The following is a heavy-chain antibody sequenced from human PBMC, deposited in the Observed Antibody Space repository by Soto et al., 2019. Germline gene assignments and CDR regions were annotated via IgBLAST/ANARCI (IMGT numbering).Heavy chain of an antibody. Sequence: QVQLVESGGGVVQPGRSLRLSCAASGFTFSSYGMHWVRQAPGKGLEWVAVISYDGSNKYYADSVKGRFTISRDNSKNTLYLQMNSLRAEDTAVYYCAKCVPVDTAMKFYYCYGMDVWGQGTTVTVSS. J-gene: IGHJ6*02. CDR3: AKCVPVDTAMKFYYCYGMDV. V-gene: IGHV3-30*18. CDR1: GFTFSSYG. CDR2: ISYDGSNK. D-gene: IGHD5-18*01.